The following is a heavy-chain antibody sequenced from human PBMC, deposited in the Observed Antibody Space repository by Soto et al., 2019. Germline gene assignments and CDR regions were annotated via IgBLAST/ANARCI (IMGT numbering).Heavy chain of an antibody. J-gene: IGHJ4*02. V-gene: IGHV3-11*05. CDR1: GFTFSDHY. CDR3: ARGTGWLAGGFDS. CDR2: ISDSSTYT. Sequence: GGSLRLSCAASGFTFSDHYMSWIRQAPGKGLEWISYISDSSTYTDYADSVKGRFTISRDNAKNSLYLHMNSLRAEDTAVYYCARGTGWLAGGFDSWGRGTLVTVSS. D-gene: IGHD6-19*01.